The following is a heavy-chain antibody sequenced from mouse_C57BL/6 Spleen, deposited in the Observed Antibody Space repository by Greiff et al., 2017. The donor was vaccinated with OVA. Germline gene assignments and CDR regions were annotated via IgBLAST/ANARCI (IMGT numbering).Heavy chain of an antibody. D-gene: IGHD1-1*01. CDR2: INPNNGGT. V-gene: IGHV1-26*01. J-gene: IGHJ2*01. CDR1: GYTFTNYY. CDR3: ARSSYGSFDY. Sequence: EVQLQQSGPELVKPGASVKISCKASGYTFTNYYMNWVKQSHGKSLEWIGDINPNNGGTSYNQKFKGKATLTVDKSSSTAYMELRSLTSEDSAVYYCARSSYGSFDYWGQGTTLTVSS.